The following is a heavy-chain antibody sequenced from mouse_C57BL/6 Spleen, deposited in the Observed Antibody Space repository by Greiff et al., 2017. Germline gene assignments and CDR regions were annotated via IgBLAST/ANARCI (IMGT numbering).Heavy chain of an antibody. V-gene: IGHV1-53*01. Sequence: QVQLQQPGTELVKPGASVKLSCKASGYTFTSYWMHWVKQRPGQGLEWIGNINPSNGGTNYNEKFKSKATLTVDKASSTACMQLSSLTSEDSAVYYCARNFIYYSLLDDWGQGTTLTVSS. CDR2: INPSNGGT. CDR1: GYTFTSYW. D-gene: IGHD2-12*01. CDR3: ARNFIYYSLLDD. J-gene: IGHJ2*01.